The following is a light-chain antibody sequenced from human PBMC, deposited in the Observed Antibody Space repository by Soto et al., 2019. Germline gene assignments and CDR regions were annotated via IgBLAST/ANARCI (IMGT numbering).Light chain of an antibody. CDR3: QQYDVHPKT. V-gene: IGKV1-39*01. Sequence: DIQMTQSPSSLSASVGDRVTITCRASQSISSYLNWYQQKPGKAPKFLISDASRLETGVPSRFSGSGYGTDFTLTITSLQTDDFGTYHCQQYDVHPKTFGQGTKVDIK. J-gene: IGKJ1*01. CDR2: DAS. CDR1: QSISSY.